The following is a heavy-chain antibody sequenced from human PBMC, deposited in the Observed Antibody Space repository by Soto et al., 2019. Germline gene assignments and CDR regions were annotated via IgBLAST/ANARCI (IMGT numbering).Heavy chain of an antibody. D-gene: IGHD3-9*01. CDR3: ARTEGLYDILTGYYLY. CDR1: GYTFTSYG. V-gene: IGHV1-18*01. CDR2: VSAYNGNT. Sequence: GASVKVSCKASGYTFTSYGISWVRQAPGQGLEWMGWVSAYNGNTNYAQKLQGRVTMTTDTSTSTAYMELRSLRSDDTAVYYCARTEGLYDILTGYYLYWGQGTLVTVSS. J-gene: IGHJ4*02.